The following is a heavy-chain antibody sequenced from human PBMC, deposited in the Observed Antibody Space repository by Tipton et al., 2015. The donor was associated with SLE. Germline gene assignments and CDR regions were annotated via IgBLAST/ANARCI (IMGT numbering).Heavy chain of an antibody. CDR3: ARWAGPTVNLDY. CDR1: GGSISSYY. V-gene: IGHV4-59*01. Sequence: GLVKPSETLSLTCTVSGGSISSYYWSWIRQPPGKGLEWVGYIYYSGSTNYNPSLKSRVTISVDTSKNQFSLKLSSVTAADTAVYYCARWAGPTVNLDYWGQGTLVTVSS. J-gene: IGHJ4*02. D-gene: IGHD4-11*01. CDR2: IYYSGST.